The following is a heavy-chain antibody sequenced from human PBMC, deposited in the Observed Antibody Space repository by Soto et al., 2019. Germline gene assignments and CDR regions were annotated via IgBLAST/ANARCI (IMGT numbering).Heavy chain of an antibody. V-gene: IGHV4-31*03. CDR3: ASVYSTREYYYDSSGYYYFDY. J-gene: IGHJ4*02. CDR2: IYYSGST. D-gene: IGHD3-22*01. Sequence: SETLSLTCTVSGGSISSGGYYWSWIRQHPGKGLEWIGYIYYSGSTYYNPSLKSRVTISVDTSKNQFSLKLSSVTAADTAVYYCASVYSTREYYYDSSGYYYFDYWGQGTLVTVSS. CDR1: GGSISSGGYY.